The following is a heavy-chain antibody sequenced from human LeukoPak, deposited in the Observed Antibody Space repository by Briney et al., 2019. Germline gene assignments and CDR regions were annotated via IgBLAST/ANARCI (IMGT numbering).Heavy chain of an antibody. CDR1: GYTFTSYY. CDR3: AREFSWSGFFDY. CDR2: INPSGGST. D-gene: IGHD3-3*01. Sequence: ASVKVSCKASGYTFTSYYMHWVRQAPGQGLEWMGIINPSGGSTSYAQKFQGRVTMTEDTSTDTAYMELSSLRSEDTAVYYCAREFSWSGFFDYWGQGTLVTVSS. V-gene: IGHV1-46*01. J-gene: IGHJ4*02.